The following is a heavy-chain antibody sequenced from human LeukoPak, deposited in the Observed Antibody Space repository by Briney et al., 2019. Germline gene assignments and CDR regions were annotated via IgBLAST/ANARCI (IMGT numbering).Heavy chain of an antibody. J-gene: IGHJ6*03. Sequence: GGSLRLSCAASGFMFSDYGMHWVRQAPGKGLEWVAAIWYDGSNIFYADSVKGRFTISRDNSKNALYLQMNSLRAEDTADYYCAKEGDRGEALYYYMDVWGNGTTVIVSS. V-gene: IGHV3-33*06. CDR1: GFMFSDYG. CDR2: IWYDGSNI. CDR3: AKEGDRGEALYYYMDV. D-gene: IGHD3-10*01.